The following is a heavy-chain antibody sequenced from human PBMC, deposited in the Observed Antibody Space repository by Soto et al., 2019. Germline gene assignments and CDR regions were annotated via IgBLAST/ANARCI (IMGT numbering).Heavy chain of an antibody. CDR2: ITAFNGNT. CDR1: GYTFTDYG. CDR3: ARISHSDFGSGYYSFFDY. Sequence: QVPLVQSGAEVEKPGASVKVSCKASGYTFTDYGISWGRQAPGQGVRWMGWITAFNGNTKYAQQFKGRDTMTTDTSTSPAYMEVRSREADDTAVYYCARISHSDFGSGYYSFFDYWGKGTLVTVSS. J-gene: IGHJ4*02. D-gene: IGHD3-3*01. V-gene: IGHV1-18*01.